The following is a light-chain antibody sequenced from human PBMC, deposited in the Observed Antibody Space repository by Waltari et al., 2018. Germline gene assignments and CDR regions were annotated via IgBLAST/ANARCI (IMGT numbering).Light chain of an antibody. J-gene: IGLJ3*02. CDR1: SSHIGNHV. CDR2: RND. Sequence: QSVLTQPPSASGTPGQRVTISCSGPSSHIGNHVVNLYQQFPGKAPKLLIYRNDQRPSGVPDRFSGSKSGSSASLAISGLQSEDEADYYCAAWDDSLNGHWVFGGGTKVTVL. V-gene: IGLV1-44*01. CDR3: AAWDDSLNGHWV.